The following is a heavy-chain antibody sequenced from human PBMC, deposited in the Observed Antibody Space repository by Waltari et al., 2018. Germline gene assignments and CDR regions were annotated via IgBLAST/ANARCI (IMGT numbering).Heavy chain of an antibody. D-gene: IGHD5-18*01. J-gene: IGHJ6*02. V-gene: IGHV4-34*11. CDR1: GGSFSCYY. Sequence: QVQLQQWGAGLLKPSETLSLTCAVYGGSFSCYYWSWIRQPHGKGLEWIGYIYYSGSTNYNPSLKSRVTISVDTSKNQFSLKLSSVTAADTAVYYCARGEIQLWSTLYYYYGMDVWGQGTMVTVSS. CDR3: ARGEIQLWSTLYYYYGMDV. CDR2: IYYSGST.